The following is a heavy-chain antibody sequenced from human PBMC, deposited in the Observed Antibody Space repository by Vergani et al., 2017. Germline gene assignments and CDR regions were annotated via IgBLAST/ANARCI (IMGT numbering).Heavy chain of an antibody. CDR3: ARYGGFGESFDY. Sequence: QVQLVQSGAEVKKPGASVKVSCKASGYTFTSYAMHWVRQAPGQRLEWMGWINAGNGNTNYSQKFQGSVTITRATSASTAYMVLSSLRSEDTAVYYCARYGGFGESFDYWGQGTLVTVSS. V-gene: IGHV1-3*01. CDR1: GYTFTSYA. CDR2: INAGNGNT. D-gene: IGHD3-10*01. J-gene: IGHJ4*02.